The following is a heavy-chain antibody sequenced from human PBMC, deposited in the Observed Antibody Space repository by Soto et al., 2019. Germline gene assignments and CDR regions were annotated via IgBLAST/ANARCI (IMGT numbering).Heavy chain of an antibody. D-gene: IGHD6-13*01. Sequence: QITLKESGPTLVKPTQTLTLTCTFSGFSLSTSGVGVGWIRQPPGKALEWLALIYWDDDKRYSPSLKSRLTITKDTSKTQVVLTMTTMDPVDTATYYCAHRPIPYSSSWSNWFDPWGQGTLVTVSS. J-gene: IGHJ5*02. CDR3: AHRPIPYSSSWSNWFDP. CDR1: GFSLSTSGVG. V-gene: IGHV2-5*02. CDR2: IYWDDDK.